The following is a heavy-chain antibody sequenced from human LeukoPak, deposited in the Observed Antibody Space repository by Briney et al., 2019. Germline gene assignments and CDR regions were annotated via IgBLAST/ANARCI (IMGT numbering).Heavy chain of an antibody. J-gene: IGHJ3*02. CDR3: ARYDDRNAFDI. CDR1: GGSISRYY. CDR2: IYYSGST. V-gene: IGHV4-59*01. D-gene: IGHD3-3*01. Sequence: SETLSLTCTVSGGSISRYYWSWIRQPPGKGLEWIGYIYYSGSTKYNPSLKSRVTISVDTSKNQFSLKLSSVTAADTAVYYCARYDDRNAFDIWGQGTMVTVSS.